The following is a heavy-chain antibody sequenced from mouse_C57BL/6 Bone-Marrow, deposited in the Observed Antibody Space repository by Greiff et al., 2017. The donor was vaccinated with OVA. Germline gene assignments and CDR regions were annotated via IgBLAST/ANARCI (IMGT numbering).Heavy chain of an antibody. Sequence: EVMLVESGGGLVQPGGSLKLSCAASGFTFSDYYMYWVRQTPEKRLEWVAYISNGGGSTYYPDTVKGRFTISRDNAKNTLYLQMSRLKSEDTAMYYCAGNVLLRFYAMDYWGQGTSVTVSS. D-gene: IGHD1-1*01. J-gene: IGHJ4*01. CDR3: AGNVLLRFYAMDY. CDR1: GFTFSDYY. CDR2: ISNGGGST. V-gene: IGHV5-12*01.